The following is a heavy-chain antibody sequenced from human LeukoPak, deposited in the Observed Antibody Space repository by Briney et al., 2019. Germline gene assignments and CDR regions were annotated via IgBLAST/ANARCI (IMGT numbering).Heavy chain of an antibody. CDR2: ISGSGENT. CDR1: GFTFSSYA. CDR3: AKAVSGSYSYQGGDY. V-gene: IGHV3-23*01. D-gene: IGHD3-16*02. Sequence: PGGSLRLSCAASGFTFSSYAMSWVRQAPGKGLEWVSAISGSGENTNYADSVKGRFTMSRDNSRNMLYLQMNSRRDEDTAKYYCAKAVSGSYSYQGGDYWGQGTLVTVSS. J-gene: IGHJ4*02.